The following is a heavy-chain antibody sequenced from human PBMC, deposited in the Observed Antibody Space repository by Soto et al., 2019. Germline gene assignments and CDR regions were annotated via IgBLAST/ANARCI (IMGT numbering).Heavy chain of an antibody. CDR1: GGSIISGDYY. V-gene: IGHV2-5*08. D-gene: IGHD3-10*01. J-gene: IGHJ4*02. Sequence: QTLSLTCTVSGGSIISGDYYWSWIRQPPGKALEWLALIYWDDDKRYSPSLKSRLTITKDTSKNQVVLTMTNMDPVDTATYYCAHYGSGTYYTLDHYYFDYWGQGTLVTFSS. CDR3: AHYGSGTYYTLDHYYFDY. CDR2: IYWDDDK.